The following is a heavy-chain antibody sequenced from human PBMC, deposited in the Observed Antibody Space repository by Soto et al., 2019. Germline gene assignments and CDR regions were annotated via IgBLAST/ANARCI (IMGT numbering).Heavy chain of an antibody. CDR1: GYTFTSYY. J-gene: IGHJ4*02. D-gene: IGHD3-9*01. CDR2: INPSGGST. CDR3: ARVSDLVLRYFDWPLNY. Sequence: ASVKVSFKASGYTFTSYYMHWVRQAPGQGLEWMGIINPSGGSTSYAQKFQGRVTMTRDTSTSTVYMELSSLRSEDTAVYYCARVSDLVLRYFDWPLNYWGQGTLVTVSS. V-gene: IGHV1-46*01.